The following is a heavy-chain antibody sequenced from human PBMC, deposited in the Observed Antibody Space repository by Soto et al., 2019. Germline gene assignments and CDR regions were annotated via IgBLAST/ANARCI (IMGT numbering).Heavy chain of an antibody. D-gene: IGHD3-10*01. CDR2: IYYSGST. Sequence: SETLSLTCTVSGGSISSSSYYWGWIRQPPGKGLEWIGSIYYSGSTYYNPSLKSRVTISVDTSKNQFSLKLSSVTAADTAVYYCARHSMGFDYWGQGTLVTVS. CDR1: GGSISSSSYY. J-gene: IGHJ4*02. V-gene: IGHV4-39*01. CDR3: ARHSMGFDY.